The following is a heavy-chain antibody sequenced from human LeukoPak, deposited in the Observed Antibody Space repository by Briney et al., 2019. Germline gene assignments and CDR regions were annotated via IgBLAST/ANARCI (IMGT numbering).Heavy chain of an antibody. CDR2: MYTGGTT. V-gene: IGHV3-53*01. J-gene: IGHJ1*01. D-gene: IGHD3-16*01. CDR3: AKDDATSGGGLAS. Sequence: PGGSLRLSCAASGFSVSGTHMTWVRQAPGKGLEWVSAMYTGGTTYYADSVSGRFTIFRDNAKNTLYLQMNSLRPEDTAVYYCAKDDATSGGGLASWGQGTLVIVSS. CDR1: GFSVSGTH.